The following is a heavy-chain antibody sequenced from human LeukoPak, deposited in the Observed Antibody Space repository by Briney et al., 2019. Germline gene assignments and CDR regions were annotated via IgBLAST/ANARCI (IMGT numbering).Heavy chain of an antibody. Sequence: GGSLRLSCAASGFTFSSYAMSWVRQAPGKGLEWVSSISGSGGSTYYADAVKGWFTISRDNSKNTLYLQMNSLRAEDTAVYDCAIHGVGYYYYGMDVWGQGTTVTVSS. CDR1: GFTFSSYA. CDR2: ISGSGGST. V-gene: IGHV3-23*01. CDR3: AIHGVGYYYYGMDV. J-gene: IGHJ6*02. D-gene: IGHD3-3*01.